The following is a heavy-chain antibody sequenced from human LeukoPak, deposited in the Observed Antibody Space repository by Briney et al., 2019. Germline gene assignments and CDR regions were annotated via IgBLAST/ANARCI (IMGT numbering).Heavy chain of an antibody. CDR3: ARGYSRMDAFDI. CDR2: IIPIFGTA. V-gene: IGHV1-69*13. CDR1: GGTFSSYA. D-gene: IGHD2-15*01. Sequence: GASVTVSCTASGGTFSSYAISWVRQAPGQGLEWMGGIIPIFGTANYAQKFQGRVTITADESTSTAYMELSSLGSEDTAVYYCARGYSRMDAFDIWGQGTMVTVSS. J-gene: IGHJ3*02.